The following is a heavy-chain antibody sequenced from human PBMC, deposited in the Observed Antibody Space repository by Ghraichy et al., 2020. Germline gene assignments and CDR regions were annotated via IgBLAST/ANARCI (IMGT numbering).Heavy chain of an antibody. J-gene: IGHJ4*02. Sequence: SETLSLTCTVSGGSITTYYWSWIRQPPGKGLEWIGCIYFSGSTYYNPSLKSRVTISLDTSKNQFSLRLRSVTAADTAVYYCARSPSGSNGWDRFDYWGQGTLVTVSS. CDR2: IYFSGST. CDR1: GGSITTYY. CDR3: ARSPSGSNGWDRFDY. D-gene: IGHD6-19*01. V-gene: IGHV4-59*08.